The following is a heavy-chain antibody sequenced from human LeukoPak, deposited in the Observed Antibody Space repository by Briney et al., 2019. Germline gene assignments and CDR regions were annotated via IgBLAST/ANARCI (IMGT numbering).Heavy chain of an antibody. D-gene: IGHD1-26*01. CDR1: GYTFTGYY. CDR2: MNPNSGNT. J-gene: IGHJ4*02. Sequence: ASVKVSCKASGYTFTGYYMHWVRQATGQGLEWMGWMNPNSGNTGYAQKFQGRVTMTRNTSISTAYMELSSLRSEDTAAYYCAGGLWGGSYYFDYWGQGTLVTVSS. CDR3: AGGLWGGSYYFDY. V-gene: IGHV1-8*02.